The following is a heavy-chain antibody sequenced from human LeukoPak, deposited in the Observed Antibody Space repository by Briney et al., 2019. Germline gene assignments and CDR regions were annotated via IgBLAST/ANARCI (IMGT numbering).Heavy chain of an antibody. Sequence: ASVKVSCKASGYTFTSYGISWVRQAPGQGLEWMGWISAYNGNTNYAQKLQGRVTMTTDTSTSTAYMELRSLRSDDTAVYYCAGGENYYDSSGYERWGQGTMVTVSS. CDR2: ISAYNGNT. D-gene: IGHD3-22*01. J-gene: IGHJ3*01. V-gene: IGHV1-18*01. CDR1: GYTFTSYG. CDR3: AGGENYYDSSGYER.